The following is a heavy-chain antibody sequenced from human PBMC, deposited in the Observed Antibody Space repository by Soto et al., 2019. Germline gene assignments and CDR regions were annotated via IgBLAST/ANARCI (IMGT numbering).Heavy chain of an antibody. D-gene: IGHD2-2*01. J-gene: IGHJ6*02. V-gene: IGHV3-30-3*01. CDR2: ISYDGSNK. CDR3: ARNGGDCSSTSCYGYYYYGMDV. CDR1: GFTFSSYA. Sequence: QVQLVESGGGVVQPGRSLRLSCAASGFTFSSYAMHWVRQAPGKGLEWVAVISYDGSNKYYADSVKGRFTISRDNSKNTLYLQMHSLRAEDTAVYYCARNGGDCSSTSCYGYYYYGMDVWGQGTTVTVSS.